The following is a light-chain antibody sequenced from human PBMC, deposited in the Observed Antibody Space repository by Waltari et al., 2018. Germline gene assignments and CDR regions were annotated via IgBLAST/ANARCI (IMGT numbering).Light chain of an antibody. CDR3: QQRSSWPYT. J-gene: IGKJ2*01. CDR2: DTS. Sequence: EIVLTQSPATLSLSPGERATLSCRASQRISNYLAWYQQKPGLATRLLIYDTSNRATGIPARFSGGGSGTDFTLTIISLAPEDFAVYYCQQRSSWPYTFGQGTKLEI. V-gene: IGKV3-11*01. CDR1: QRISNY.